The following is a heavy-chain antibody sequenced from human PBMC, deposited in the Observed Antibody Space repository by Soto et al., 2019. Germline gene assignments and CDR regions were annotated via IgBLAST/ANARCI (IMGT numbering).Heavy chain of an antibody. CDR2: ISAYNGNT. J-gene: IGHJ3*02. V-gene: IGHV1-18*01. Sequence: ASVKVSCKASGYTFTSNGISWVRQAPGQGLEWMGWISAYNGNTNYAQKLQGRVTMTTDTSTSTAYMELRSLRSDDTAVYYCARDRGSGWYWSTGPPDAFDIWGQGTMVTVSS. CDR3: ARDRGSGWYWSTGPPDAFDI. CDR1: GYTFTSNG. D-gene: IGHD6-19*01.